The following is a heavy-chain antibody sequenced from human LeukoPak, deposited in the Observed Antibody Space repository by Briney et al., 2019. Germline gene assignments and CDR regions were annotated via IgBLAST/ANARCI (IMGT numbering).Heavy chain of an antibody. D-gene: IGHD2-2*01. V-gene: IGHV3-9*01. CDR1: GFSFDDYA. CDR3: AKDGRHCSSTSCYPYWYFDL. Sequence: GGSLRLSCAASGFSFDDYAMHWVRQAPGKGPEWVSGLSRRTLTEGYADSVKGRFTISRDNAKNSLYLQMNSLRAEDTALYYCAKDGRHCSSTSCYPYWYFDLWGRGTLVTVSS. CDR2: LSRRTLTE. J-gene: IGHJ2*01.